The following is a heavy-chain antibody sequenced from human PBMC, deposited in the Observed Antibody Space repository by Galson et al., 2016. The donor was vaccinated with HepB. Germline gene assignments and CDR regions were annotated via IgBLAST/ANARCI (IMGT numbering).Heavy chain of an antibody. CDR3: ATRISPRPFGI. J-gene: IGHJ3*02. CDR1: GASVSSGGYH. D-gene: IGHD6-6*01. CDR2: IFTYGST. V-gene: IGHV4-61*02. Sequence: TLSLTCSVSGASVSSGGYHWTWIRQSAGKGLEWVGRIFTYGSTNYNPSLRSRATASLDTSKNQFSLRLDSMTAADSGIYYWATRISPRPFGIWGRGTMATVSS.